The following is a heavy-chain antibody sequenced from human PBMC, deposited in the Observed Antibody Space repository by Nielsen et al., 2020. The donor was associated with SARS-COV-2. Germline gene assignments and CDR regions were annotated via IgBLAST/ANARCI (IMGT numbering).Heavy chain of an antibody. CDR3: AKVVPAALGYGMDV. J-gene: IGHJ6*02. Sequence: VRQAPGKGLEWVANIKQDGSEKYYVDSVKGRFTISRDNAKNSLYLQMNSLRAEDTALYYCAKVVPAALGYGMDVWGQGTTVTVSS. CDR2: IKQDGSEK. D-gene: IGHD2-2*01. V-gene: IGHV3-7*03.